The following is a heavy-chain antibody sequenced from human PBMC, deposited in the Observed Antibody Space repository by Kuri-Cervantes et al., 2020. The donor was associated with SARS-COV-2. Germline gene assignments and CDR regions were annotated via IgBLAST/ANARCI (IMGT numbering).Heavy chain of an antibody. CDR1: GFTFSDYY. Sequence: GGSLRLSCAASGFTFSDYYMSWIRQAPGKGLEWVSYISSSSSYTNYADFVKGRFTISRDNAKNSLYLQMNSLRAEDTAVYYCEWGAAGGWVYAFDIWGQGTMVTVSS. J-gene: IGHJ3*02. V-gene: IGHV3-11*03. CDR2: ISSSSSYT. D-gene: IGHD6-13*01. CDR3: EWGAAGGWVYAFDI.